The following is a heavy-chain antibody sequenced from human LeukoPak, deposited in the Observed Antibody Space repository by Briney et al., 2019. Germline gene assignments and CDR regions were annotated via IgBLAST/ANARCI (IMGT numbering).Heavy chain of an antibody. CDR2: INQDGRQI. D-gene: IGHD3-16*01. CDR3: ARSLWPEDY. V-gene: IGHV3-7*01. Sequence: GSLRLSCAASGFTFSSYWMSWVRQAPGKGLESVANINQDGRQIYYVDSVKGRFTISRDNAKNSLYLQMNSLRVEDTAVYYCARSLWPEDYWGQGTLVTVSS. J-gene: IGHJ4*02. CDR1: GFTFSSYW.